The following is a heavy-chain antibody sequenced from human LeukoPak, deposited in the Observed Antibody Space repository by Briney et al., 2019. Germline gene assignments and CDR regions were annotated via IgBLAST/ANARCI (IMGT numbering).Heavy chain of an antibody. CDR3: ARDDIAVASPGDY. J-gene: IGHJ4*02. V-gene: IGHV1-2*02. Sequence: GASVKVSCKASGYTFTGYYMHWVRQAPGQGLEWMGWINPNSGGTNYAQKFQGRVTMTRDTSISTAYMELSRLRSDDTAVYYCARDDIAVASPGDYWGQGTLVTVSS. D-gene: IGHD6-19*01. CDR1: GYTFTGYY. CDR2: INPNSGGT.